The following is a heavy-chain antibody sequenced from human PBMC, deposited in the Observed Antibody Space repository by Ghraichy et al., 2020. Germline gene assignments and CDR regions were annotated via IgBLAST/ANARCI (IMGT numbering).Heavy chain of an antibody. CDR1: GFTVSSNY. Sequence: LSLTCAAFGFTVSSNYMSWVRQAPGKGLEWVSVIYSGGITYYADSVKGRFTISRDNSKNTFYLQMNSLRAEDTAVYYCAGDSSGYHPRSYWGQGTLVTVSS. CDR2: IYSGGIT. V-gene: IGHV3-53*01. J-gene: IGHJ4*02. D-gene: IGHD3-22*01. CDR3: AGDSSGYHPRSY.